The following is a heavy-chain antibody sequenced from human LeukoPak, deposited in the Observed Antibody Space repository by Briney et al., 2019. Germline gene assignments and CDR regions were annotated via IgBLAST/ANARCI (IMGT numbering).Heavy chain of an antibody. V-gene: IGHV4-34*01. CDR3: ARSISYYYYYYMDV. Sequence: SETLSLTCAVYGGSFSGYYWSWLRQPPGEGLEWIGEINHSGSTNYNPSLKSRVTISVGTSKNQFSLKLSSVTAADTAVYYCARSISYYYYYYMDVWGKGTTVTVSS. CDR2: INHSGST. CDR1: GGSFSGYY. J-gene: IGHJ6*03.